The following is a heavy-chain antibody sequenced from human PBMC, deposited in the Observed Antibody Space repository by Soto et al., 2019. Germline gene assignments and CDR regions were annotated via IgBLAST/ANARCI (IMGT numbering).Heavy chain of an antibody. CDR1: GFTFSTYG. Sequence: GGSLRLSCAASGFTFSTYGMVWVRQAPGKGLEWVADIWFDGSYKYYGDSVKGRFTISRDNSKNTLYLQMDRLRAEDTAVYYCARGIAARTSGHYYGMDVWGQGTTVTVS. D-gene: IGHD6-6*01. CDR3: ARGIAARTSGHYYGMDV. V-gene: IGHV3-33*01. CDR2: IWFDGSYK. J-gene: IGHJ6*02.